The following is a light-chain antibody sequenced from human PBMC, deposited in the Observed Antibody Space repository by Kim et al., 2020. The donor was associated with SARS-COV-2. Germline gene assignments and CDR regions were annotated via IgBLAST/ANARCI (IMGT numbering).Light chain of an antibody. Sequence: PGERATLSCRASQSVSSNLLAWYQQRPGQAPRLLIYGASSRATGIPDRFSGSGSGTDFILTISRLEPEDFAVYFCQHYGDSPPGTFGQGTKVEIK. CDR3: QHYGDSPPGT. CDR1: QSVSSNL. J-gene: IGKJ1*01. CDR2: GAS. V-gene: IGKV3-20*01.